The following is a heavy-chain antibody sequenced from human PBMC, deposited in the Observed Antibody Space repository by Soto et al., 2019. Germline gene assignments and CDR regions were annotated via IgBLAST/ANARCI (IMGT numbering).Heavy chain of an antibody. V-gene: IGHV3-15*01. CDR3: TTCALRSSTSCPYYFDY. D-gene: IGHD2-2*01. Sequence: EVQLVESGGGLVKPGGSLRLSCAASGFTFSNAWMSWVRQAPGKGLEWVGRIKSKTDGGTTDYAAPVKGRFTISRDDSKNTLYLQMNSLKTEDTAVYYCTTCALRSSTSCPYYFDYWGQGTLVTVSS. CDR2: IKSKTDGGTT. J-gene: IGHJ4*02. CDR1: GFTFSNAW.